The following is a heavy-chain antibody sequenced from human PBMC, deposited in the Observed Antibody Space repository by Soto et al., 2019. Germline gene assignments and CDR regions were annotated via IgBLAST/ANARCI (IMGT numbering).Heavy chain of an antibody. CDR2: INPSGGST. Sequence: ASVNVSCKASGYAFTSYYMHWVRPAPGQGLEWMGIINPSGGSTSYAQKFQGRVTMTRDTSTSTVYMELSSLRAEDTAVYYCAIDDSGSGRGYYYGMDVWGQWTTVTVSS. CDR3: AIDDSGSGRGYYYGMDV. V-gene: IGHV1-46*01. D-gene: IGHD3-10*01. J-gene: IGHJ6*02. CDR1: GYAFTSYY.